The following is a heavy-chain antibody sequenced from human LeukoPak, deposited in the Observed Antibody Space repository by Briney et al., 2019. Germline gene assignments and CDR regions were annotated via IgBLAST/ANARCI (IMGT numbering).Heavy chain of an antibody. CDR3: ARGRGWVDY. V-gene: IGHV5-10-1*01. CDR1: GYTFTNNW. CDR2: IDPVDSHT. D-gene: IGHD6-19*01. J-gene: IGHJ4*02. Sequence: GESLKISCKGSGYTFTNNWITWVCQMPGRGLEWMGRIDPVDSHTDYNPSFQGHVTISVDKAINTVYLQWGSLEASDSAMYYCARGRGWVDYWGQGALVTVSS.